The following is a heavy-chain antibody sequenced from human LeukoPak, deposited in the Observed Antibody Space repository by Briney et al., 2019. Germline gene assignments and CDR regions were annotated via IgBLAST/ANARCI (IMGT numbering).Heavy chain of an antibody. CDR3: AKSNGYGLVDI. CDR2: MNPNSGNT. Sequence: ASVKVSCKASGYTFTGYYMHWVRQAPGQGLEWMGWMNPNSGNTGYAQKFQGRVTMTRNTSISTAYMELSSLRSEDTAVYYCAKSNGYGLVDIWGQGTMVTVSS. CDR1: GYTFTGYY. D-gene: IGHD3-10*01. V-gene: IGHV1-8*02. J-gene: IGHJ3*02.